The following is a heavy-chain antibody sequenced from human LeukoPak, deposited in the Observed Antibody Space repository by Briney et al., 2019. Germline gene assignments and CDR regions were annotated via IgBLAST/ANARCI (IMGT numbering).Heavy chain of an antibody. CDR1: GFTFSNAW. V-gene: IGHV3-15*01. CDR3: TTDYYGSGNYPDAFDI. CDR2: IKSKTDGGTT. Sequence: GGSLRLSCAASGFTFSNAWMSWVRQAPGKGLEWVGRIKSKTDGGTTDYAAPVKGRFTISRDDSKNTLYLQMNSLRTEDTAVYYCTTDYYGSGNYPDAFDIWGRGTMVTVSS. J-gene: IGHJ3*02. D-gene: IGHD3-10*01.